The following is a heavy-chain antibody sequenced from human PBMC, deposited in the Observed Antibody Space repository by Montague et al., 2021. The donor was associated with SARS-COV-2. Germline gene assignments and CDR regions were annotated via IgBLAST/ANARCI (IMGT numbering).Heavy chain of an antibody. J-gene: IGHJ4*02. Sequence: SLRLSCAASGFSFSSYWMSWVRQAPGKGLEWVANIKQDGSEKYYADSVKGRFTISRDNAKHSLYLQMSSLRAEDTAVYYCARVPSSSWYFEYWGQGTLVTVSS. D-gene: IGHD6-13*01. CDR1: GFSFSSYW. CDR3: ARVPSSSWYFEY. CDR2: IKQDGSEK. V-gene: IGHV3-7*01.